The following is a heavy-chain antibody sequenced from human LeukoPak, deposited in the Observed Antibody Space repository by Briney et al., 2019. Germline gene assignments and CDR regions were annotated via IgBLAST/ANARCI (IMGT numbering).Heavy chain of an antibody. V-gene: IGHV1-69*04. J-gene: IGHJ4*02. D-gene: IGHD5-18*01. Sequence: SVKVSCKASGGTFSSYAISWVRQAPGQGLEWMGRIIPILGIANYAQKFQGRVTITADKSTSTAYMELSSLRSEDTAVYYCARDQDTAYPQNTLDYWGQGTLVTVSS. CDR3: ARDQDTAYPQNTLDY. CDR1: GGTFSSYA. CDR2: IIPILGIA.